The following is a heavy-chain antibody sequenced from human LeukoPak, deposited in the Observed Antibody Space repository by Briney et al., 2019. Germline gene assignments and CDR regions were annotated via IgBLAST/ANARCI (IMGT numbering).Heavy chain of an antibody. CDR3: SKWAVAGTHYYYYDMDV. CDR1: GFNFGSYG. D-gene: IGHD6-19*01. J-gene: IGHJ6*02. CDR2: ISYDGSHE. V-gene: IGHV3-30*18. Sequence: QPGRSLRLSCAASGFNFGSYGMHWVRQAPGKGLEWVAVISYDGSHEYYADSVKGRFTISRDSSRNTLYLQMDSLRPEDTAMYYCSKWAVAGTHYYYYDMDVWGQGTTVTVSS.